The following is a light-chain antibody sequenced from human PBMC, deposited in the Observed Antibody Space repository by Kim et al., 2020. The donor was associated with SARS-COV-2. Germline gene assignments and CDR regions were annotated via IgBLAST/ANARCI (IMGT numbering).Light chain of an antibody. CDR2: DNN. J-gene: IGLJ2*01. Sequence: GRKVTISCAGGNANIGNNYVSWYQQLPGTAPKLLIYDNNKRPSGIPDRFSGSKSGTSATLGITGLQTGDEADYYCGTWDSSLSAVVFGGGTQLTVL. CDR1: NANIGNNY. V-gene: IGLV1-51*01. CDR3: GTWDSSLSAVV.